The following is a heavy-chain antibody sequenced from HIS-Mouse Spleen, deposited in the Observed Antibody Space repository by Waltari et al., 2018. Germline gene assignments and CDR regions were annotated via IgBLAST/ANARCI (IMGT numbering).Heavy chain of an antibody. Sequence: EVQLVESGGGLVQPGRSLRLSCAASGFTFDDYAMTWVRHAPGKGLEWVSGISWNSGSIGYADSVKGRFTISRDNAKNSLYLQMNSLRAEDTALYYCAKDMSELHPRGASGGFDYWGQGTLVTVSS. V-gene: IGHV3-9*01. D-gene: IGHD1-7*01. CDR2: ISWNSGSI. CDR1: GFTFDDYA. CDR3: AKDMSELHPRGASGGFDY. J-gene: IGHJ4*02.